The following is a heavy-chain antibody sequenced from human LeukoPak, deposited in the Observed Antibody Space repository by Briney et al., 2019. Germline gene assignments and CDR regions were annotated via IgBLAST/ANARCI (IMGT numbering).Heavy chain of an antibody. J-gene: IGHJ4*02. V-gene: IGHV3-74*01. D-gene: IGHD4-11*01. Sequence: GGSLRLSCAASGFTFSSYWMHWVRQAPGKGLVWVSRINSDGSSTSYADSVKGRFTISRDNAKNTLYLQMNSLRAEDTAVYYCARGGPRSSNCPNDYWGQGTLVTVSS. CDR2: INSDGSST. CDR1: GFTFSSYW. CDR3: ARGGPRSSNCPNDY.